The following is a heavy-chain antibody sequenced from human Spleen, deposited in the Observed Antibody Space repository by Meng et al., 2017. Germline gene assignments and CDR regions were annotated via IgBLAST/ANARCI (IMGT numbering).Heavy chain of an antibody. CDR3: ARVSGYHDSTGYYYPYYFDY. Sequence: SETLSLTCAVSGGSISSSNWWSWVRQPPGKGLEWIGEIYHSGSTNYNPSLKSRVTISVDKSKNQFSLKLSSVTAADTAVYYCARVSGYHDSTGYYYPYYFDYWGQGTVVTVSS. J-gene: IGHJ4*02. CDR2: IYHSGST. CDR1: GGSISSSNW. D-gene: IGHD3-22*01. V-gene: IGHV4-4*02.